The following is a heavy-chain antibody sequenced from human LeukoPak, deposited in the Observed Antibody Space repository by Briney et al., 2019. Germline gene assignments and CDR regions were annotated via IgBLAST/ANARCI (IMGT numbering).Heavy chain of an antibody. CDR3: ARYGSIAAARMFHY. CDR1: GFTFSAYG. Sequence: GGSLRLSCAASGFTFSAYGMSWLRQAPGKGLEWVANVKQDGSEKYYVDSLKGRFTISRDNARNSLFLQMNSLRAEDTAVYYCARYGSIAAARMFHYWGQGTLVTVSS. D-gene: IGHD6-13*01. CDR2: VKQDGSEK. J-gene: IGHJ4*02. V-gene: IGHV3-7*02.